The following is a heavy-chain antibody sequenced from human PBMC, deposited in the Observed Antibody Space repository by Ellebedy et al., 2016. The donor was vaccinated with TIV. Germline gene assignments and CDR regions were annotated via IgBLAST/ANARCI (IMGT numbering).Heavy chain of an antibody. CDR2: ISANNGNT. J-gene: IGHJ4*02. CDR1: GYTFTSNG. V-gene: IGHV1-18*01. Sequence: ASVKVSXKASGYTFTSNGIIWVRQAPGQGLEWMGWISANNGNTNYAPKLQGRVTMTTDTSTSTAYMELRSLRSDDTSVYYCARDGDIVAGVDGAPFDYWGQGTLVTVSS. D-gene: IGHD2-15*01. CDR3: ARDGDIVAGVDGAPFDY.